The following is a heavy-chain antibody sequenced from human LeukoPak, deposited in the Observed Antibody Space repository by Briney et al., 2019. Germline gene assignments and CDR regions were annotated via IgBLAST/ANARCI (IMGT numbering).Heavy chain of an antibody. V-gene: IGHV3-30*02. CDR3: AKEGYYDILTGYYDPYYFDY. CDR1: GFTFSSYG. CDR2: IRYDGSNK. J-gene: IGHJ4*02. D-gene: IGHD3-9*01. Sequence: GGSLRLSRAASGFTFSSYGMHWVRQAPGKGLEWVAFIRYDGSNKYYADSVKGRFTISRDNSKNTLYLQMNSLRAEDTAVYYCAKEGYYDILTGYYDPYYFDYWGQGTLVTVS.